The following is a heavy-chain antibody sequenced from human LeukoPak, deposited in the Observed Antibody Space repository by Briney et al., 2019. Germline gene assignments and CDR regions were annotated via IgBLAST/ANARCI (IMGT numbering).Heavy chain of an antibody. Sequence: ASVKVSCKASGGTFSSYAISWVRQAPGQGLEWMGGIIPIFGTANYAQKIQGRVTMTTDTSTSTAYMELRSLRSDDTAVYYCAREYSSGWYVGAFDYWGQGTLVTVSS. D-gene: IGHD6-19*01. CDR1: GGTFSSYA. CDR2: IIPIFGTA. J-gene: IGHJ4*02. V-gene: IGHV1-69*05. CDR3: AREYSSGWYVGAFDY.